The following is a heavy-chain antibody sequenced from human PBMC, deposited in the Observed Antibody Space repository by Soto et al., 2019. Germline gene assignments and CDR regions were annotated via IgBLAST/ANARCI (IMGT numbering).Heavy chain of an antibody. V-gene: IGHV3-30-3*01. J-gene: IGHJ4*02. CDR1: GFTFSSYA. CDR2: ISYDGSNK. Sequence: GGALRLSCGGSGFTFSSYAMHWGRQAPGKGLEWVAVISYDGSNKYYADSVKGRFTISRDNSKNTLYLQMNSLRAEDTAVYYCVNPPTVTTVLRPARVQTDYWGQGTLVTVSS. CDR3: VNPPTVTTVLRPARVQTDY. D-gene: IGHD4-4*01.